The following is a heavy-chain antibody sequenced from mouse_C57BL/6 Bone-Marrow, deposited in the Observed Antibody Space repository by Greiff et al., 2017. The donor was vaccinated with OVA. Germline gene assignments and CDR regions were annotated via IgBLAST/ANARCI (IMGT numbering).Heavy chain of an antibody. D-gene: IGHD2-2*01. CDR1: GYTFTDYE. CDR3: TRVGIYYGYAWFAC. J-gene: IGHJ3*01. Sequence: VQLQQSGAELVRPGASVTLSCKASGYTFTDYEMHWVKQTPVHGLEWIGAIDPETGGTAYNQKFKGKAILTADKSSSTAYMELRSLTSEDSAVYYCTRVGIYYGYAWFACWGQGTLVTVSA. V-gene: IGHV1-15*01. CDR2: IDPETGGT.